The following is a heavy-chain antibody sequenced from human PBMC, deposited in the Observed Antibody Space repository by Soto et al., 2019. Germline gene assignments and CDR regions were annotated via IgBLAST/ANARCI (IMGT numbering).Heavy chain of an antibody. J-gene: IGHJ3*02. CDR1: GGSINSGDYY. CDR2: IYYSGST. V-gene: IGHV4-30-4*01. Sequence: SETLSLTCTVSGGSINSGDYYWSWIRPPPGKGLEWIGYIYYSGSTYYNPSLKSRITISVDTSKNQFSLKLSSVTAADTAVYYCARDWYYSDSTGYYHDVFDIWGQGTMVTVSS. CDR3: ARDWYYSDSTGYYHDVFDI. D-gene: IGHD3-22*01.